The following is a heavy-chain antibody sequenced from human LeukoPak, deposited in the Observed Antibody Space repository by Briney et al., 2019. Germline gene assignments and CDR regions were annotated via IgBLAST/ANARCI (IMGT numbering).Heavy chain of an antibody. CDR1: GFTVSSNY. CDR2: IYSDDTT. J-gene: IGHJ4*02. V-gene: IGHV3-53*01. D-gene: IGHD7-27*01. CDR3: AKDGGLWVSAHWGDS. Sequence: GGSLRLSCAASGFTVSSNYMSWVRQAPGKGLEYVSLIYSDDTTYYADSVKGRFTISRDNSKNTLYLQMNSLRAEDTAVYYCAKDGGLWVSAHWGDSWGRGTLVTVSS.